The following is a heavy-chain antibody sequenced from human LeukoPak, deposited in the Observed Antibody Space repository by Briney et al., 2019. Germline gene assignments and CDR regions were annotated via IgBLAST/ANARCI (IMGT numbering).Heavy chain of an antibody. J-gene: IGHJ4*02. V-gene: IGHV3-23*01. Sequence: GGSLRLSCAASGFSFGSYAMSWVRQTPGKSLKWVSIITNSGVTTYYADSVRGRFTISRDNSKNILYLQMNSLRAEDTAVYYCVKLSSGSGSKFGFDSWGQGTLVTVLS. CDR2: ITNSGVTT. CDR3: VKLSSGSGSKFGFDS. CDR1: GFSFGSYA. D-gene: IGHD6-19*01.